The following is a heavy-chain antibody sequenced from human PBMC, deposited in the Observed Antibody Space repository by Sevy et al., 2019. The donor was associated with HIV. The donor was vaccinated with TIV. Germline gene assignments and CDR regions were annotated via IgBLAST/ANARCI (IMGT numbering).Heavy chain of an antibody. D-gene: IGHD4-17*01. CDR1: GGTFNNHA. CDR3: ARRLTRYGDYTSAYYFDY. J-gene: IGHJ4*02. Sequence: SVKVSCKASGGTFNNHAISWVRQAPGQGLEWMGGIIPIFGTPIYAQKSQGRVTITADESTSTAYMELSSLRSEDTAVYYCARRLTRYGDYTSAYYFDYWGQGTLVTVSS. V-gene: IGHV1-69*13. CDR2: IIPIFGTP.